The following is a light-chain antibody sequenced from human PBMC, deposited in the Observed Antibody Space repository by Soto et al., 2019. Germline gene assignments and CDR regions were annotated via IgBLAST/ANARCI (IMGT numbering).Light chain of an antibody. J-gene: IGLJ1*01. CDR2: DVS. CDR3: SSYTSSSTYV. CDR1: SSDVGGYNY. V-gene: IGLV2-14*01. Sequence: QSARTQPASASGSPGQSITISCTGTSSDVGGYNYVSWYQQHPGKAPKLMIYDVSNRPSGVSNRFSGSKSGNTASLTISGLQAEDEADYYCSSYTSSSTYVFGTGTKVTVL.